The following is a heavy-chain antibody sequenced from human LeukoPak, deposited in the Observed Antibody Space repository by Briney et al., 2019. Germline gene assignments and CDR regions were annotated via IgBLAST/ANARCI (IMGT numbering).Heavy chain of an antibody. CDR2: INSDGSST. J-gene: IGHJ4*02. CDR1: GYTFSSYW. Sequence: GGSLRLSCAGSGYTFSSYWMHWVRQAPGKGLVWVSRINSDGSSTAYADSVKGRFTISRDNAENTLYLQMNSLGVEDTAVYYCYLSGSFDYWGQGTLVIVSS. CDR3: YLSGSFDY. D-gene: IGHD1-26*01. V-gene: IGHV3-74*01.